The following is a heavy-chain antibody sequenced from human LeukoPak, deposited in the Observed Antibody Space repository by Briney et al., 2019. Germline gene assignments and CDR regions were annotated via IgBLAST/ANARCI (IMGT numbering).Heavy chain of an antibody. CDR2: IYPGDSDT. V-gene: IGHV5-51*03. CDR3: ARVIVEGYNPYYFDY. D-gene: IGHD5-24*01. Sequence: PGESLKISCKGSGSSFTSYWIGWVRQLPGKGLEWMGIIYPGDSDTRYSPSFQGQVTISADKSISTAYLQWSSLKASDTAMYYCARVIVEGYNPYYFDYWGQGTLVTVSS. J-gene: IGHJ4*02. CDR1: GSSFTSYW.